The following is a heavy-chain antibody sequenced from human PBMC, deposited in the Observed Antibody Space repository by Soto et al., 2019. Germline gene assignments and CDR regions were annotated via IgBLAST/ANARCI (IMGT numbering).Heavy chain of an antibody. CDR1: GYTFTSYG. D-gene: IGHD3-22*01. CDR3: WRNDGDDSTNF. V-gene: IGHV1-18*04. CDR2: IATHDGSA. Sequence: QVQLVQSAPEVKRPGASMKVSCRASGYTFTSYGLNWVRRASGQGLEWMGRIATHDGSAVSAQSLQGRLILTRDSFTNTAYMELGGLTSDDTGLYYCWRNDGDDSTNFWGQGTLVTVSS. J-gene: IGHJ4*02.